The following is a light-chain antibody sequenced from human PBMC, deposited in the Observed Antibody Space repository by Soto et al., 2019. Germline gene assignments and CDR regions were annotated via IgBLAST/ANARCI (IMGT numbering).Light chain of an antibody. CDR1: QSSSSY. CDR2: DSS. V-gene: IGKV3-11*01. J-gene: IGKJ4*01. Sequence: EIALTQSPATLDLSPEERATLSCSASQSSSSYLACYPQKPGQAPRRLIYDSSKRASGIPARFSGSGSGADLSLTISSLEPEDFAGYWCQLLDKWSPGAPFGGGTKVEIK. CDR3: QLLDKWSPGAP.